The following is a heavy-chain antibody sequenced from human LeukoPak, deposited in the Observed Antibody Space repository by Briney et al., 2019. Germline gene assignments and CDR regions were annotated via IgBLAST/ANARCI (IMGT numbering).Heavy chain of an antibody. D-gene: IGHD2-15*01. CDR2: ISSSSSYI. CDR1: GFTFSSYG. V-gene: IGHV3-21*01. Sequence: GGSLRLSCAASGFTFSSYGMNWVRQAPGKGLEWVSSISSSSSYIYYADSVKGRFTISRDNARNTLYLQMNSLGADDTAVYYCARDAGQATPFDYWGPGTLVTVSS. J-gene: IGHJ4*02. CDR3: ARDAGQATPFDY.